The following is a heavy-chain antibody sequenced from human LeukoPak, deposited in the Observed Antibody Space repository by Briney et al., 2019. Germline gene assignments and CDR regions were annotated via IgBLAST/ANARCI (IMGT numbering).Heavy chain of an antibody. CDR3: ARIASTSFAFDI. CDR1: EFTVSNNY. J-gene: IGHJ3*02. Sequence: QPGGSLRLSCAASEFTVSNNYMSWVRQAPGKGLEWVSVIYSGGTPYYAGSVKGRFTISRDNSKNTLYLQMNSLRTEDTAVYYCARIASTSFAFDIWGQGTMVTVSS. D-gene: IGHD2-2*01. CDR2: IYSGGTP. V-gene: IGHV3-53*01.